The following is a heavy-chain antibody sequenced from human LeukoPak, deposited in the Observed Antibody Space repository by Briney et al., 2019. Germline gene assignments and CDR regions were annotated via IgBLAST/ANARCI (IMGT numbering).Heavy chain of an antibody. CDR3: ARSILPAANAIDY. D-gene: IGHD2-2*01. V-gene: IGHV3-11*04. CDR2: MSSSGSTI. Sequence: PGGSLRLSCAASGFTFSDYYMNWIRQAPGKGLEWISYMSSSGSTISYADSVTGRFTVSRDNAKNSLYLQIDSLRAEDTAVYYCARSILPAANAIDYWGQGTLLTVSS. J-gene: IGHJ4*02. CDR1: GFTFSDYY.